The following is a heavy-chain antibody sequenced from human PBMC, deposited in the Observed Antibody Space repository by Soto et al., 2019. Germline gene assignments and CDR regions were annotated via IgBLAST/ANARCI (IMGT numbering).Heavy chain of an antibody. CDR2: INHSGST. CDR1: GGSFIGYY. Sequence: SETLSLTCAVYGGSFIGYYCILIRQPPVKWREWIGEINHSGSTNYNPSLKSRVTISVDTSKNQFSLKLSSVTAADTAVYYCARDGFGELLHDYYYYGMDVWGQGTTVTVSS. CDR3: ARDGFGELLHDYYYYGMDV. D-gene: IGHD3-10*01. V-gene: IGHV4-34*01. J-gene: IGHJ6*02.